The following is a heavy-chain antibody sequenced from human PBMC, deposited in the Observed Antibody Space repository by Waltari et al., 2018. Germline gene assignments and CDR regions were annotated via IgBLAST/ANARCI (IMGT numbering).Heavy chain of an antibody. J-gene: IGHJ4*02. CDR3: ARPSSSWYGIDY. Sequence: QVQLQESGPGLVKPSETLSLTCAVSGYSISSGYYWGWIRQPPGKGLEWIGSIYHSGSNYYNPSLKGRVTISVDTSKNQFSLKLSFVTAADTAVYYCARPSSSWYGIDYWGQGTLVTVSS. V-gene: IGHV4-38-2*01. CDR1: GYSISSGYY. D-gene: IGHD6-13*01. CDR2: IYHSGSN.